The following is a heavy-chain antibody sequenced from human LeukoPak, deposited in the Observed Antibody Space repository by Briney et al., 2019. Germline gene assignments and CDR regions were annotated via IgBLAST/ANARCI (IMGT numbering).Heavy chain of an antibody. CDR3: ARVRSTDIVVVPAASYFDY. CDR2: ISAYNGNT. J-gene: IGHJ4*02. Sequence: ASVKVSCNASGYTFTSYGISWVRQAPGQGLEWMGWISAYNGNTNYAQKLQGRVTMTTDTSTSTAYMELRSLRSDDTAVYYCARVRSTDIVVVPAASYFDYWGQGTLVTVSS. CDR1: GYTFTSYG. D-gene: IGHD2-2*01. V-gene: IGHV1-18*01.